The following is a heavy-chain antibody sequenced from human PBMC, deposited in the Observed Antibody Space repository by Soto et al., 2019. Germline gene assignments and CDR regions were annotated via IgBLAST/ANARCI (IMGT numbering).Heavy chain of an antibody. CDR3: AKGDCSGGRCYRGFDY. CDR1: VFTFSSYD. J-gene: IGHJ4*02. CDR2: VSASGSIT. V-gene: IGHV3-23*01. D-gene: IGHD2-15*01. Sequence: PGGSLRLSCAASVFTFSSYDMNWVRQAPGKGLEWVSGVSASGSITSYADSAKGRFTISRDNAKNTVFLQMTGLRAEDTAVYFCAKGDCSGGRCYRGFDYWGQGTLVTVSS.